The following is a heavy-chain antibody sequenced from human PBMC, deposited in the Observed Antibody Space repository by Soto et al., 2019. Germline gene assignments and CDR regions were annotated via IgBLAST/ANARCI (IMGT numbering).Heavy chain of an antibody. CDR3: ARDPPATRHGMDV. CDR2: IYSGGST. J-gene: IGHJ6*02. V-gene: IGHV3-53*01. Sequence: LRLSCAASGFTVSSNYMSWVRQAPGKGLEWVPVIYSGGSTYYADYVRGRFTISRDNSKNTLYLQMKSLRAEDTAVYYCARDPPATRHGMDVWGQGTTVTVSS. CDR1: GFTVSSNY.